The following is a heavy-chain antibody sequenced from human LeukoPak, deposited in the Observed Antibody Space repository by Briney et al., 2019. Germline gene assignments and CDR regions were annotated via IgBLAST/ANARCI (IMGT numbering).Heavy chain of an antibody. D-gene: IGHD6-19*01. CDR2: ISYDGSNK. CDR3: AKSNSGWYVPPSD. V-gene: IGHV3-30*18. Sequence: GRSLRLSCAVSGFSFSDYGMHWVRQALGKGLEWVAVISYDGSNKYYADSVKGRFTISRDNSKNTLYLQMNSLRAEGTAVYYCAKSNSGWYVPPSDWGQGTLVTVSS. CDR1: GFSFSDYG. J-gene: IGHJ4*02.